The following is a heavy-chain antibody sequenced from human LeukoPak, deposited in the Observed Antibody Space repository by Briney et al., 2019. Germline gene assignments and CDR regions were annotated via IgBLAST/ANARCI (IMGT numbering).Heavy chain of an antibody. D-gene: IGHD6-13*01. CDR2: IIPIFGTA. J-gene: IGHJ4*02. Sequence: ASVKVSCKASGGTFSSYAISWVRQAPGQGLEWMGGIIPIFGTANYAQKFQGRVTITADESTGTAYMELSSLRSEDTAVYYCAMGIAAAGPFDYWGQGTLVTVSS. CDR1: GGTFSSYA. CDR3: AMGIAAAGPFDY. V-gene: IGHV1-69*13.